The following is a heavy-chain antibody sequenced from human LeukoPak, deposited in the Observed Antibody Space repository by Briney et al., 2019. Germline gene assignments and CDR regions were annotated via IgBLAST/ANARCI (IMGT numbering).Heavy chain of an antibody. CDR1: GFTFTNYA. Sequence: GGSLRLSCAASGFTFTNYAVHWVRQGPGKGLEWVSVIYSGGSTYNADSVKSQFTISRDNSKNTLYLQMNSLRAEETAVYYCAREHGYSYGQYYYYYYMDVWGKGTTVTVSS. J-gene: IGHJ6*03. V-gene: IGHV3-53*01. CDR2: IYSGGST. CDR3: AREHGYSYGQYYYYYYMDV. D-gene: IGHD5-18*01.